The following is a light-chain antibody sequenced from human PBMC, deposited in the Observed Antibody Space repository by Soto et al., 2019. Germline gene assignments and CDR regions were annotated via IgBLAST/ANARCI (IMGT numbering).Light chain of an antibody. CDR1: QGVSSY. CDR3: QQRSNCPT. Sequence: EIVLTQSPATLSLSPGERATLSCRASQGVSSYLAWYQQKPGQAPRLLIYDASNRATGIPARFSGSGPGTDFPLTISSLEPEDFAVYYCQQRSNCPTFGQGTRLEIK. CDR2: DAS. J-gene: IGKJ5*01. V-gene: IGKV3D-11*01.